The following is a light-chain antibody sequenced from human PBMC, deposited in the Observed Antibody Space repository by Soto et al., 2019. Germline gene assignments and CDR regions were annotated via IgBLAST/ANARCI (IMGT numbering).Light chain of an antibody. CDR3: HHFGSLPET. J-gene: IGKJ1*01. Sequence: EIVLTQSPDTLSLSPGERATLSCRASQSVASSYLAWYQQKPGRAPRLLFYSASSRATGIPDRFSGSGSGTDFTLTISRLEPEDFAVYYCHHFGSLPETFGQGTNVE. V-gene: IGKV3-20*01. CDR1: QSVASSY. CDR2: SAS.